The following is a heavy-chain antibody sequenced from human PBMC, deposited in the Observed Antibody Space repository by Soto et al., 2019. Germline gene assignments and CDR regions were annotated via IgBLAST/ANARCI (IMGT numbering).Heavy chain of an antibody. J-gene: IGHJ4*02. D-gene: IGHD6-19*01. Sequence: ASVKVSCKASGYTFTSYDINWVRQATGQGLEWMGWMNPNSGNTGYAQKFQGRVTMTRNTSISTAYMELSSVTAADTAVYYCARGPYSSGRYVIDSWGQGTLVTVSS. CDR2: MNPNSGNT. CDR1: GYTFTSYD. CDR3: ARGPYSSGRYVIDS. V-gene: IGHV1-8*01.